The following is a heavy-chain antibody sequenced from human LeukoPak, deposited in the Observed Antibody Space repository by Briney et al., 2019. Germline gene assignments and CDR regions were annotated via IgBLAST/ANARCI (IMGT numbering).Heavy chain of an antibody. CDR2: IYYGGST. Sequence: PSETLSLTCTVSGGSISSGGYSWSWIRQHPGKGLEWIGYIYYGGSTYYNPSLKSRVTISVDTSKNQFSLKLSSVTAADTAVYYCARDGHTYGSGSSWGQGTLVTVSS. D-gene: IGHD3-10*01. CDR3: ARDGHTYGSGSS. CDR1: GGSISSGGYS. V-gene: IGHV4-31*03. J-gene: IGHJ5*02.